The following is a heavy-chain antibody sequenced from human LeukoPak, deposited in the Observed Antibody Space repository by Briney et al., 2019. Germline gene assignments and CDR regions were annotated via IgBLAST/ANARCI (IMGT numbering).Heavy chain of an antibody. CDR3: ARGVGGGSYYWYFDL. Sequence: SETLSLTCTVSGYSISSGYYWGWIRQPPGKGLEWIGSIYHSGSTYYNPSLKSRVTISVDTSKNQFSLKLSSVTAADTAVYYCARGVGGGSYYWYFDLWGRGTLVTVSS. CDR2: IYHSGST. J-gene: IGHJ2*01. D-gene: IGHD1-26*01. CDR1: GYSISSGYY. V-gene: IGHV4-38-2*02.